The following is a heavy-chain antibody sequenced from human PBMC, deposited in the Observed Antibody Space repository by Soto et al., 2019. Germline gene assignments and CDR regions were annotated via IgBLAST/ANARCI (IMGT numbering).Heavy chain of an antibody. CDR2: ISWNSGSI. D-gene: IGHD6-19*01. Sequence: GGSLRLSCAASGFTFDDYAMHWVRQAPGKGLEWVSGISWNSGSIGYADSVKGRFTISRDNAKNSLYLQMNSLRAEDTALYYCAKVVAVVTPLMDAFDIWGQGTMVTVSS. J-gene: IGHJ3*02. V-gene: IGHV3-9*01. CDR3: AKVVAVVTPLMDAFDI. CDR1: GFTFDDYA.